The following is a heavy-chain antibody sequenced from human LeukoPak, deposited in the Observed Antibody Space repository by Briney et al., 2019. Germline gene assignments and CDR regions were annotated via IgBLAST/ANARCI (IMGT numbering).Heavy chain of an antibody. CDR3: ARDGAYAI. Sequence: PSETLSLTCTVSGGSISGYYWSWIRQPPGKGLEWIGYIYYSGSTYYNPSLRSRVTISIDTSKNQFSLKLSSVTAADTAVYYCARDGAYAIWGQGTLVTVSS. V-gene: IGHV4-59*01. D-gene: IGHD3-16*01. CDR2: IYYSGST. CDR1: GGSISGYY. J-gene: IGHJ4*02.